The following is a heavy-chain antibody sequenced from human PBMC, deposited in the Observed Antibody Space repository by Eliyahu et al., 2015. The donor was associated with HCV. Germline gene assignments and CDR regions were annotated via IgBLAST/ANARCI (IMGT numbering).Heavy chain of an antibody. V-gene: IGHV5-51*01. Sequence: EXQLVQSGAEXXKPGESLRISXKGSGXSFSRXXIGWVRQMPGXGLEWMGIIYPGDSDTRYSPSFQGQVTISADKSITTAYLQWSSLKASDTAMYYCAKPRLSYDYGEPEDFQHWGQGTLVTVSS. CDR3: AKPRLSYDYGEPEDFQH. CDR1: GXSFSRXX. D-gene: IGHD4-17*01. CDR2: IYPGDSDT. J-gene: IGHJ1*01.